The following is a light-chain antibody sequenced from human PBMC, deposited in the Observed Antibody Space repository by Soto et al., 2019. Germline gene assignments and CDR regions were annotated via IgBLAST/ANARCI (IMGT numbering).Light chain of an antibody. CDR2: SNN. CDR1: SSNIGSNT. V-gene: IGLV1-44*01. Sequence: QSVLTQPPSASGTPGQRVTISCSGSSSNIGSNTVNWYQQLPGTAPNLLIYSNNQRPSGVRDRFSGSKSGTSASLAISGLQSEDEADYYCAAWDDSLNGWVFGGGTKLTVL. J-gene: IGLJ3*02. CDR3: AAWDDSLNGWV.